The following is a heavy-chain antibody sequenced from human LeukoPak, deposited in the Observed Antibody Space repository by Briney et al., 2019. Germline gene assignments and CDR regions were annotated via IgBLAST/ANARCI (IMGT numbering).Heavy chain of an antibody. V-gene: IGHV3-21*01. CDR3: ARGLGGRNDAFDI. Sequence: KSGGSLRLSCAASGFTFSNYYMIWVRQAPGKGLEWVSSISSSSNYIYYADSVKGRFTISRDNAKNSLYLQMNSLRAEDTAVYYCARGLGGRNDAFDIWGQGTMVTVSS. CDR2: ISSSSNYI. D-gene: IGHD3-16*01. CDR1: GFTFSNYY. J-gene: IGHJ3*02.